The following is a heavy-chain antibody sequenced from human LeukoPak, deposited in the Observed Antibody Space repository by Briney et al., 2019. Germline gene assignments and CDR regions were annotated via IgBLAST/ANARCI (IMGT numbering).Heavy chain of an antibody. CDR1: GFTFDDYG. V-gene: IGHV4-34*01. CDR3: ARGFPQFFRSRGFAFDY. CDR2: INHSGST. D-gene: IGHD2-21*01. J-gene: IGHJ4*02. Sequence: GSLRLSCAASGFTFDDYGMSWVRQAPGKGLEWIGEINHSGSTNYNPSLKSRVTISVDTSKNQFSLKLSSVTAADTAVYYCARGFPQFFRSRGFAFDYWGQGTLVTVSS.